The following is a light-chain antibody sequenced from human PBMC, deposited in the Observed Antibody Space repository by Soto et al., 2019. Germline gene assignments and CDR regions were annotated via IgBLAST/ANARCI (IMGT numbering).Light chain of an antibody. CDR2: GAS. Sequence: ETVLTQSPATLSLSPGETATLSCWASQSLRPTYVAWYQQRPGQAPRLLIYGASFRATGIPARFSGRGSGTDFTLSISRLEPEDFAVYYCQQYVTSPRTFGQGTKVDIK. J-gene: IGKJ1*01. CDR1: QSLRPTY. V-gene: IGKV3-20*01. CDR3: QQYVTSPRT.